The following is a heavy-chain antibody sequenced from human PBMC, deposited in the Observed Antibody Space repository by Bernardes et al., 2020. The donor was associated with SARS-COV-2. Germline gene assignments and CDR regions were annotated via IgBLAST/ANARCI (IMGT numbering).Heavy chain of an antibody. Sequence: TLSLTCAVYGESFSDHYWNWIRQSPEKGLEWIGEINHSGSASYHPSLQNRVTISVDTSKNQFSLSLTSVTAADTAVYYCARGGRGWYQDYWGQGTLVTVSS. J-gene: IGHJ4*02. V-gene: IGHV4-34*01. CDR1: GESFSDHY. D-gene: IGHD6-19*01. CDR3: ARGGRGWYQDY. CDR2: INHSGSA.